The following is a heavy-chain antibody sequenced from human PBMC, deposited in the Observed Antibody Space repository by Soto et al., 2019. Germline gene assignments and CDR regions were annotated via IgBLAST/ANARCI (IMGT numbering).Heavy chain of an antibody. V-gene: IGHV1-18*01. J-gene: IGHJ4*02. CDR3: ARDAAVGLFDY. CDR2: ISAYNGNT. D-gene: IGHD1-26*01. CDR1: GYTFTSYG. Sequence: QVHLVQSGAEVKKPGASVKVSCKASGYTFTSYGISWVRQAPGQELEWMVWISAYNGNTKYAQKLQGRVTMTTDTSXSTAYMELRSLRSDDPAVYYCARDAAVGLFDYWGQGTLVTVX.